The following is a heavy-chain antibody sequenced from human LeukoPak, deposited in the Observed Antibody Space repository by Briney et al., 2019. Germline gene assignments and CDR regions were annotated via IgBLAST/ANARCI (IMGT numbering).Heavy chain of an antibody. CDR1: GGTFSSYA. Sequence: SVKVSCKASGGTFSSYAISWVRQAPGQGLEWMGRIIPILGIANYAQKFQGRVTITADKSTSTAYMELSSLRSEDTAVYYCAAVTYYYGSRGNYFDYWGQGTLVTVSS. CDR2: IIPILGIA. CDR3: AAVTYYYGSRGNYFDY. J-gene: IGHJ4*02. V-gene: IGHV1-69*04. D-gene: IGHD3-10*01.